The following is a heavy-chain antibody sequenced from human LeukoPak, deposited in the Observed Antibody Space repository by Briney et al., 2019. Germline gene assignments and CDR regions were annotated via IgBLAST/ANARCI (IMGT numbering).Heavy chain of an antibody. Sequence: SGGSLRLSCAASGFTFSSYAMSGVREGPGKGLEWVSVISGSAGSTYYADSVKGRFTISRDNSKNTLYLQMNSLRAGDTAVYYCAKYIPSSSGYDYWGQGTLVTVSS. J-gene: IGHJ4*02. CDR2: ISGSAGST. CDR3: AKYIPSSSGYDY. CDR1: GFTFSSYA. V-gene: IGHV3-23*01. D-gene: IGHD3-22*01.